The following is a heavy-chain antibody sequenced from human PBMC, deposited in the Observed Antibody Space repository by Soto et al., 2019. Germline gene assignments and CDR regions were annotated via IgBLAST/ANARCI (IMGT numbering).Heavy chain of an antibody. Sequence: EVQLVESGGGLVQPGGSLRLSCAASGFTLSTYDMNWVRQAPGKGLQWVSHTSSSTAAIDYADSVKGRITISRDNAKNSLYLQMNCLRDEDTAVYYCARGAVAGLYFFVSWGQGILVTVSS. V-gene: IGHV3-48*02. D-gene: IGHD6-19*01. J-gene: IGHJ4*02. CDR2: TSSSTAAI. CDR1: GFTLSTYD. CDR3: ARGAVAGLYFFVS.